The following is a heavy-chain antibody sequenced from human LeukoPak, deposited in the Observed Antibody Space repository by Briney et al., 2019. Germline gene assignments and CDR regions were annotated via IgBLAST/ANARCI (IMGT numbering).Heavy chain of an antibody. CDR1: GGTFSSYA. CDR2: IIPIFGTA. CDR3: ARDIIRSGYYDAFDI. Sequence: SVKVSCKASGGTFSSYAISWVRQAPGQGLEWMGGIIPIFGTANYAQKFQGRVTITADESTSTAYMELSNLRSEDTAVYYCARDIIRSGYYDAFDIWGQGTMVTVSS. J-gene: IGHJ3*02. D-gene: IGHD3-3*01. V-gene: IGHV1-69*13.